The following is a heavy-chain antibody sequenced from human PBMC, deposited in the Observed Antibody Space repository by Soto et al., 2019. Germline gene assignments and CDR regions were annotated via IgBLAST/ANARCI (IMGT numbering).Heavy chain of an antibody. CDR2: ISGSGGST. D-gene: IGHD3-3*01. Sequence: PGGSLRLSCXASGFTFSSYAMSWVRQAPGKGLEWVSAISGSGGSTYYADSVKGRFTISRDNSKNTLYLQMNSLRAEDTAVYYCAKGAITIFGVVIIPFDYWGQGTLVTVSS. CDR1: GFTFSSYA. J-gene: IGHJ4*02. V-gene: IGHV3-23*01. CDR3: AKGAITIFGVVIIPFDY.